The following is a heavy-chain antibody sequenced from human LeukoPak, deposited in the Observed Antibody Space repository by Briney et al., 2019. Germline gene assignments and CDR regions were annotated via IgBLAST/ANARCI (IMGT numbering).Heavy chain of an antibody. Sequence: SETLSLTCTVSGGSISSYYWSWIRQPPGKGLEWIGYIYTSGSTNYNPSLKSRVTISVDTSKNQFSLKLSSVTAADTAVYYCARHERDQGYYYYMDVWGKGTTVTVSS. D-gene: IGHD2-2*01. CDR2: IYTSGST. CDR3: ARHERDQGYYYYMDV. J-gene: IGHJ6*03. V-gene: IGHV4-4*09. CDR1: GGSISSYY.